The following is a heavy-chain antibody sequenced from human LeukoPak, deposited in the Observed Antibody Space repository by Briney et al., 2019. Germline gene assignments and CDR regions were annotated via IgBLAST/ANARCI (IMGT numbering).Heavy chain of an antibody. CDR2: INHSGST. V-gene: IGHV4-34*01. J-gene: IGHJ4*02. CDR1: GGSFSGYY. D-gene: IGHD3-22*01. CDR3: AAGYDSSGYYLNY. Sequence: SETLSLTCAVYGGSFSGYYWSWIRQPPGKGLGWIGEINHSGSTNYNPSLKSRVTISVDTSKNQFSLKLSSVTAADTAVYYCAAGYDSSGYYLNYWGQGTLVTVSS.